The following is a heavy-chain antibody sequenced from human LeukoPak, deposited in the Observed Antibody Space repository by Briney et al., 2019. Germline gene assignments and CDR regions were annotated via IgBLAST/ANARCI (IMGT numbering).Heavy chain of an antibody. CDR2: INSDGSST. D-gene: IGHD6-6*01. CDR1: GFTFSSYW. J-gene: IGHJ4*02. V-gene: IGHV3-74*01. CDR3: AKDGRGGYSSSIGDY. Sequence: PGGSLRLSCAASGFTFSSYWMHWVRQAPGKGLVWVSRINSDGSSTSYADSVKGRFTISRDNAKNTLYLQMNSLRAEDTAVYYCAKDGRGGYSSSIGDYWGQGTLVTVSS.